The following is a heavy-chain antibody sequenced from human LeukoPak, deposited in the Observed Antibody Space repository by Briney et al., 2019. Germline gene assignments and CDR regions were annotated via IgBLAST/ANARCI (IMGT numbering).Heavy chain of an antibody. CDR1: GFTFSSYS. CDR3: ARDVSGWSFDY. Sequence: GGSLRLSCAASGFTFSSYSMNWVRQAPGKGLEWVSSISSSSSYIYYANSVKGRFTISRDNAKNSLYLQMNSLRAEDTAVYYCARDVSGWSFDYWGQGTLVTVSS. V-gene: IGHV3-21*01. D-gene: IGHD6-19*01. CDR2: ISSSSSYI. J-gene: IGHJ4*02.